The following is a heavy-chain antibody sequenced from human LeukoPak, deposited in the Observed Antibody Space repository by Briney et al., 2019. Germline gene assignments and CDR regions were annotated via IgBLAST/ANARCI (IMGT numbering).Heavy chain of an antibody. D-gene: IGHD3-22*01. CDR3: AKVPLGVVVADY. J-gene: IGHJ4*02. Sequence: GRSLRLSCAASGFTFSSYGMHWVRQAPGKGLEWVAVISYDGSNKYYADSVKGRFTISRDNSKNTLYLQMNSLRAEDTAEYYCAKVPLGVVVADYWGQGTLVTVSS. V-gene: IGHV3-30*18. CDR1: GFTFSSYG. CDR2: ISYDGSNK.